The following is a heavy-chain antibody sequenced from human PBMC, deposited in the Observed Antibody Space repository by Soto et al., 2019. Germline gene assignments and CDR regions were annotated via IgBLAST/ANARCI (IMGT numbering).Heavy chain of an antibody. V-gene: IGHV3-23*01. Sequence: GGSLRLSCAASGFTFSSYAMSWVRQAPGKGLEWVSAISGSGGSTYYADSVKGRFTISRDNSKNTLYLQMNRLRAEDTAVYYCAKDPKAVTIFGVAHPPNWFDPWGQGTLVTASS. D-gene: IGHD3-3*01. CDR2: ISGSGGST. J-gene: IGHJ5*02. CDR3: AKDPKAVTIFGVAHPPNWFDP. CDR1: GFTFSSYA.